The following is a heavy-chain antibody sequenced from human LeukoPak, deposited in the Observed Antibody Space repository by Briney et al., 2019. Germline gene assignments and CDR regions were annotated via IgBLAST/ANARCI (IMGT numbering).Heavy chain of an antibody. D-gene: IGHD3-10*01. J-gene: IGHJ4*02. CDR2: TSSDLNVK. CDR1: GFTFRNYV. CDR3: AREGYYGSGTPPSLYFDY. V-gene: IGHV3-30-3*01. Sequence: GGSLRLSCAASGFTFRNYVIHWVRQAPGKGLEWVAVTSSDLNVKLYADSVKGRFTISRDNSRSTLYLQMNSLRPEDTAIYYCAREGYYGSGTPPSLYFDYWGQGTLVTVSS.